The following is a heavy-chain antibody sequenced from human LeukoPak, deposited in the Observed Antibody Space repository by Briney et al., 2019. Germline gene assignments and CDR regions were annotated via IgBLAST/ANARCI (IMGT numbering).Heavy chain of an antibody. CDR2: IVGNGGGI. Sequence: PGGSLRLSCAASGFTFSTYAMNWVRQAPGKGLEGVSVIVGNGGGIHYADSVKGRFTISRDNAKNTLYLQMNSLRAEDTAVYYCAKDRIPDGKYSIDFWGQGTLVTVSS. V-gene: IGHV3-23*01. J-gene: IGHJ4*02. CDR1: GFTFSTYA. D-gene: IGHD5-24*01. CDR3: AKDRIPDGKYSIDF.